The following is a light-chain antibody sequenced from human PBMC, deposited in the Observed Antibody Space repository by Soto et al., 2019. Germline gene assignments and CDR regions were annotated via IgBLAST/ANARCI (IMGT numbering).Light chain of an antibody. CDR1: SSDVGGYNY. J-gene: IGLJ1*01. V-gene: IGLV2-14*01. Sequence: QSALTQPASVSGSPGQSITISCTGTSSDVGGYNYVSWYQQHPGKAPKLMIYDVSNRPSGVSNRFSGSKSGNTASLTISGLKAEDEADYYCNSYTSSSLYVFGTGTKVTVL. CDR3: NSYTSSSLYV. CDR2: DVS.